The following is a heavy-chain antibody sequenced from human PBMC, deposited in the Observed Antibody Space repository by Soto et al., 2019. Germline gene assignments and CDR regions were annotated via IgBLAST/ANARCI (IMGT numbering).Heavy chain of an antibody. Sequence: ELQLVESGGGLVQPGGSLRLSCAASGFTFSSYDMHWVRQATGKGLEWVSAIGTAGDTYYPGSVKGRFTISRENAKNSLYLQMNSLRAGDTAVYYCARATVTTLGMDVWGQGTTVTVSS. V-gene: IGHV3-13*01. CDR1: GFTFSSYD. CDR2: IGTAGDT. D-gene: IGHD4-17*01. J-gene: IGHJ6*02. CDR3: ARATVTTLGMDV.